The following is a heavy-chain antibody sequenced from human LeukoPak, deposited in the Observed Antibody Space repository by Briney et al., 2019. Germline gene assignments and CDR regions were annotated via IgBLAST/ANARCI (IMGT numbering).Heavy chain of an antibody. V-gene: IGHV3-9*03. CDR2: ISWNSGSI. D-gene: IGHD4-11*01. J-gene: IGHJ4*02. CDR3: AKDLSGNYVSSWAFDY. CDR1: GFTFDDYA. Sequence: GGSLRLFCAASGFTFDDYAMHWVRQAPGKGLEWVSGISWNSGSIGYADSVKGRFTISRDNAKNSLYLQMNSLRAEDMALYYCAKDLSGNYVSSWAFDYWGQGTLVTVSS.